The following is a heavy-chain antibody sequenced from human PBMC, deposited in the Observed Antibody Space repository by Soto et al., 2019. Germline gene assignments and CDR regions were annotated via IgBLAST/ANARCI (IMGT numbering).Heavy chain of an antibody. Sequence: PGGSLRLSCAASGLTFSNAWMSWVRQAPGKGLEWVGRIKSKTDGGTTDYAAPVKGRFTISRDDSKNTLYLQMNSLKTEDTAVYYCTTDTVVVVPAAMGSYYYYGMDVWGQGTTVTSP. D-gene: IGHD2-2*01. CDR2: IKSKTDGGTT. CDR3: TTDTVVVVPAAMGSYYYYGMDV. V-gene: IGHV3-15*01. J-gene: IGHJ6*02. CDR1: GLTFSNAW.